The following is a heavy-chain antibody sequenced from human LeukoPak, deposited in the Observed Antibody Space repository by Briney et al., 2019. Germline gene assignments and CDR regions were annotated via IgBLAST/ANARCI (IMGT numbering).Heavy chain of an antibody. CDR3: ARGIPYYDFWSGPGDSYYFDY. CDR2: IYYSRST. Sequence: SETLSLTCTVSGGSIFSYYWNWIRHPPGKGLEWIGYIYYSRSTNYNPSLNSRVTISVDTSKNPFSLKLSSVPAADTAVYYCARGIPYYDFWSGPGDSYYFDYWGQGTWSPSPQ. D-gene: IGHD3-3*01. CDR1: GGSIFSYY. J-gene: IGHJ4*02. V-gene: IGHV4-59*01.